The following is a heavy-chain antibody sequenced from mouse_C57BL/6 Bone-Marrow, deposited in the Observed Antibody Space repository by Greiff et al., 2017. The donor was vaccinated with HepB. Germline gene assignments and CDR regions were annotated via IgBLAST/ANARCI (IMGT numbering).Heavy chain of an antibody. Sequence: EVQLVESGEGLVKPGGSLKLSCAASGFTFSSYAMSWVRQTPEKRLEWVAYISSGGDYIYYADTVKGRFTISRDNARNTLYLQMSSLKSEDTAMYYCTRAMAVVATYWYFDVWGTGTTVTVSS. V-gene: IGHV5-9-1*02. CDR2: ISSGGDYI. D-gene: IGHD1-1*01. J-gene: IGHJ1*03. CDR3: TRAMAVVATYWYFDV. CDR1: GFTFSSYA.